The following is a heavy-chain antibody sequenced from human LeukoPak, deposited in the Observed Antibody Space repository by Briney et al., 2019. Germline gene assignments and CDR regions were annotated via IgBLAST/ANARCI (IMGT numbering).Heavy chain of an antibody. CDR2: INPNGGGT. V-gene: IGHV1-2*02. D-gene: IGHD5-18*01. CDR1: GYTFTAYY. CDR3: ARVSPNTAMVSFDN. J-gene: IGHJ4*02. Sequence: GASVKVSCKASGYTFTAYYIHWVRQAPGQGLEWMGWINPNGGGTNYAQKFQGRVTMTRDTSIGTAYMELSRLRSDDTAVYYCARVSPNTAMVSFDNWGQGTLVTVSS.